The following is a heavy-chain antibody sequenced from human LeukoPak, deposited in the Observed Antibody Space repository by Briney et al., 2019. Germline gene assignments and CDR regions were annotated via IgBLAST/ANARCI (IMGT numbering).Heavy chain of an antibody. D-gene: IGHD2-2*01. V-gene: IGHV3-23*01. J-gene: IGHJ6*02. Sequence: GGSLRLSCAASGFTFSSYAVSWVRQAPGKGLEWVSAISGSGGSTYYADSVKGRFTISRDNSKNTLYLQTNSLRAEDTAVYYCAKGVSYCSSTSCYYYYGMDVWGQGTTVTVSS. CDR1: GFTFSSYA. CDR3: AKGVSYCSSTSCYYYYGMDV. CDR2: ISGSGGST.